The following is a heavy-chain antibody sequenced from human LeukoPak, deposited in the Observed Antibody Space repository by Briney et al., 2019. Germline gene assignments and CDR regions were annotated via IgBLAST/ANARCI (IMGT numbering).Heavy chain of an antibody. CDR1: SGSFSGYY. D-gene: IGHD3-10*01. CDR3: ARVTESYGSGRRHNYYYYYMDV. V-gene: IGHV4-34*01. CDR2: FNHNWGA. Sequence: SETLSLTCAVYSGSFSGYYWTWFRQPPGKGLEWIGEFNHNWGAKYNPSLKSRVTISVDMSKNQFSLKLSSVTAADTAVYYCARVTESYGSGRRHNYYYYYMDVWGKGTTVTISS. J-gene: IGHJ6*03.